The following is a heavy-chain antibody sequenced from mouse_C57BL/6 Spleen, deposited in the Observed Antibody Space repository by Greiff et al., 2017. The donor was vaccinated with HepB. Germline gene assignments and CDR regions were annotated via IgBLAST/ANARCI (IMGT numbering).Heavy chain of an antibody. D-gene: IGHD3-3*01. CDR3: AREGGLHFDY. CDR2: ISYDGSN. V-gene: IGHV3-6*01. CDR1: GYSITSGYY. J-gene: IGHJ2*01. Sequence: EVQLVESGPGLVKPSQSLSLTCSVTGYSITSGYYWNWIRQFPGNKLEWMGYISYDGSNNYNPSLKNRISITRDTSKNQFFLKLNSVTTEDTATYYCAREGGLHFDYWGQGTTLTVSS.